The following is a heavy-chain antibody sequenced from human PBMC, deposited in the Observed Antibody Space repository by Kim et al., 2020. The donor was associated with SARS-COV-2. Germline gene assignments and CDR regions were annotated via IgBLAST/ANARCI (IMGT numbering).Heavy chain of an antibody. V-gene: IGHV4-4*01. Sequence: NPSLKSRVTISVDKSKTQFSLRLKSVTAADTAMYFCARGVSSAWTLRPWFDPWGQGTLVTVSS. J-gene: IGHJ5*02. D-gene: IGHD6-19*01. CDR3: ARGVSSAWTLRPWFDP.